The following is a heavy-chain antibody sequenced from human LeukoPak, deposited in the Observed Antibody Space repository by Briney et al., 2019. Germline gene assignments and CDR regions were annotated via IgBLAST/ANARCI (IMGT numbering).Heavy chain of an antibody. Sequence: GGSRRLSCAASGFTVSSNYMSWVRQAPGKGLEWVSAISGSGGSTYYADSVKGRFTIPRDNSKNTLYLQMNSLRAEDTAVYYCAKGHYRPTPDYWGQGTPVTVSS. D-gene: IGHD3-10*01. CDR1: GFTVSSNY. CDR2: ISGSGGST. V-gene: IGHV3-23*01. J-gene: IGHJ4*02. CDR3: AKGHYRPTPDY.